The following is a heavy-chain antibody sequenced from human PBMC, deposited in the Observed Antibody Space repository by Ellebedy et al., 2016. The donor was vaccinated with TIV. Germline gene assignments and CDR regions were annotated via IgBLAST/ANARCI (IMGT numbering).Heavy chain of an antibody. CDR3: ATDPVYGGNAVLNH. J-gene: IGHJ4*02. CDR1: GYPFTGYD. D-gene: IGHD4-23*01. Sequence: ASVKVSXXASGYPFTGYDITWVRQAPGRGLEWMGWISGYNKNTKYRQKFQGRVTMTADTSTSTAYMELRSLTSDDTAVYYCATDPVYGGNAVLNHWGQGTLVSVSS. CDR2: ISGYNKNT. V-gene: IGHV1-18*01.